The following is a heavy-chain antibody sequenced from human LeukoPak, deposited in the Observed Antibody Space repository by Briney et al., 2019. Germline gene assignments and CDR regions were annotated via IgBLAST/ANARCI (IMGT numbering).Heavy chain of an antibody. Sequence: SETLSLTCAVSGGSISSSNWWSWAPQSPGKGLEWIGEIHQSGGTNYNPSLKSRVTILVDKSKNQISLKLGSVTAADTAVYYCARQGDRGYSYGVWGQGTLVSVSS. V-gene: IGHV4-4*02. CDR1: GGSISSSNW. CDR3: ARQGDRGYSYGV. D-gene: IGHD5-18*01. J-gene: IGHJ4*02. CDR2: IHQSGGT.